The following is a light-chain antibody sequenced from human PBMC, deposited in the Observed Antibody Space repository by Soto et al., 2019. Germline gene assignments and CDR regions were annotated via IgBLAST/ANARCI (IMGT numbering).Light chain of an antibody. CDR2: YDS. CDR1: NIGSQS. Sequence: SYELTQPPSVSVAPGKTARITCGGNNIGSQSVHWYQQEPGQAPVLVMFYDSDRPSEIPERFSGSKSVNTATLTISRVEAGDEADYYCQVWDSSSDQVVVFGGGTKLTVL. CDR3: QVWDSSSDQVVV. J-gene: IGLJ3*02. V-gene: IGLV3-21*04.